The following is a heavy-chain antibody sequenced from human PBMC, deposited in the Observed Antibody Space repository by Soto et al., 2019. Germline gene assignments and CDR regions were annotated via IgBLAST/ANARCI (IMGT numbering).Heavy chain of an antibody. J-gene: IGHJ5*02. V-gene: IGHV1-18*01. CDR1: GYTFTNYD. CDR3: ARVGPIPIVRARGGFDP. D-gene: IGHD3-10*01. CDR2: ITAYYGNT. Sequence: QVQLVQSGAEVKKPGASVKVSCKASGYTFTNYDITWVRQAPGQGLEWMGWITAYYGNTDYAQKFQGRVTMTTDTSTSTAYMELRSLRSDDTAVYYCARVGPIPIVRARGGFDPWGQGTLVTVSS.